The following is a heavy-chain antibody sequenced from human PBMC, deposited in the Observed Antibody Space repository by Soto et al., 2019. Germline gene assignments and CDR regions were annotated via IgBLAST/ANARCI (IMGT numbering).Heavy chain of an antibody. V-gene: IGHV5-51*01. CDR1: GYSFTNYW. CDR2: INGGDSDT. J-gene: IGHJ4*02. CDR3: ARPDSNGYYES. D-gene: IGHD3-22*01. Sequence: XESLKISCKGSGYSFTNYWIAWVRQMPGRGLEWMGIINGGDSDTRYSPSFQGQVIVSVDKSITTAYLQWSSLKASDTAVYYCARPDSNGYYESWGQGTPVTVSS.